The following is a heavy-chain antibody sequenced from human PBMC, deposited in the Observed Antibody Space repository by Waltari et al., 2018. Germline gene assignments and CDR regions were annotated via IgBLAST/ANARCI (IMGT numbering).Heavy chain of an antibody. D-gene: IGHD1-26*01. V-gene: IGHV3-48*03. CDR1: GFTFSSYE. CDR2: ISSSGNTI. CDR3: ARDPLDSGNYYVYHFYGLDV. J-gene: IGHJ6*02. Sequence: EVQLVESGGGLVQPGGSLRLSCAVSGFTFSSYEMNWVRQAPGKGLGWVSYISSSGNTIYYADPGKGRFTISRDNAKKLLYLQMNSLRAEDTAVYYCARDPLDSGNYYVYHFYGLDVWGQGTTVTVS.